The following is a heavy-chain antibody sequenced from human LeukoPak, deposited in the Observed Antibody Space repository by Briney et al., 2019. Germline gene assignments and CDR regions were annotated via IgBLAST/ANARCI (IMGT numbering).Heavy chain of an antibody. CDR1: GFTFSSYA. V-gene: IGHV3-30*04. CDR2: ISYDGSNK. D-gene: IGHD6-13*01. Sequence: PGRSLRLSCAASGFTFSSYAMHWVRQAPGKGLEWVAVISYDGSNKYYADSVKGRFTISRDNSKNTLYLQMNSLRAEDTAVYHCARAYSSSWYGGWFDYWGQGTLVTVSS. CDR3: ARAYSSSWYGGWFDY. J-gene: IGHJ4*02.